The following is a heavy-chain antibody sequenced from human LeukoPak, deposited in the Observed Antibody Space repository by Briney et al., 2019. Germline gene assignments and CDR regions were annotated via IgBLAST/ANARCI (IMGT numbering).Heavy chain of an antibody. J-gene: IGHJ4*02. Sequence: PGGSLRLSCAAFGFSFSTSWMHWVRQAPGKGLVWVSRINTDGSSTSHADSVKGRFTISRDNAKNTLYLQMNSLRAEDTAVYYCARGGMEQWLAFDYWGQGTLVTVSS. CDR1: GFSFSTSW. CDR3: ARGGMEQWLAFDY. D-gene: IGHD6-19*01. CDR2: INTDGSST. V-gene: IGHV3-74*01.